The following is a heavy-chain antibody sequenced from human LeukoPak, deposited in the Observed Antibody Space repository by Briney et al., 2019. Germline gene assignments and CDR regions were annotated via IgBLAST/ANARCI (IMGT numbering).Heavy chain of an antibody. D-gene: IGHD6-25*01. CDR3: ARDRFYAFDI. CDR1: GFTFSSYE. J-gene: IGHJ3*02. V-gene: IGHV3-48*03. Sequence: PGGSLRLSCAASGFTFSSYEMHWFRQVPGKGLEWISYISTDGSTTNYAESVRGRFTISRDNAKNTLYLQMNSLRAEDTAVYYCARDRFYAFDIWGQGTMVTVSS. CDR2: ISTDGSTT.